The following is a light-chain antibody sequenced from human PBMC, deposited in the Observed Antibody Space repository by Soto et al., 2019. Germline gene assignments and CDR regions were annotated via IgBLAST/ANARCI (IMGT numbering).Light chain of an antibody. CDR1: SSNIGTNT. Sequence: QSVLTQPPSASGTPGQRVTISCSGSSSNIGTNTVNWYQHLPGSAPKLLIFSNNQRPSGVPDRFSGSKSGTSASLAISGLQTDDEADYDCEAWDGSLNVVLFGGGTKLTVL. V-gene: IGLV1-44*01. CDR2: SNN. J-gene: IGLJ2*01. CDR3: EAWDGSLNVVL.